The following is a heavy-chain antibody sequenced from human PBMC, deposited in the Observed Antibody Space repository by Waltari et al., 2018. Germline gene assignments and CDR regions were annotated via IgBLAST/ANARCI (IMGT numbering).Heavy chain of an antibody. CDR3: ARVLSGQWMLYHDALDI. CDR1: GVSISSGSYY. J-gene: IGHJ3*02. Sequence: QVQLQESGPGLVKPSQTLPLTCTVSGVSISSGSYYWSWIRQPAGKGLEWIGRIYPSGSTNYNPSLKSRVTISIDTSKNQFSLKLSSVTAADTAVYYCARVLSGQWMLYHDALDIWGQGTMV. CDR2: IYPSGST. D-gene: IGHD3-3*01. V-gene: IGHV4-61*02.